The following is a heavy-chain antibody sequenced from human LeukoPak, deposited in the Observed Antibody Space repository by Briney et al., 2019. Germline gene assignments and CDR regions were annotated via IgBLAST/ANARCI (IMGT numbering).Heavy chain of an antibody. V-gene: IGHV3-7*04. J-gene: IGHJ5*02. CDR1: GSTFSNYW. CDR2: IKQDGSEK. Sequence: PGGSLRLSCAASGSTFSNYWMSWVRQAPGKGLEWVASIKQDGSEKYYVDSVKGRFTISRDNAKNSLYLQINSLRAEDTAVYYCARDRSSGWYLTPGFDPWGQGTLVTVSS. CDR3: ARDRSSGWYLTPGFDP. D-gene: IGHD6-19*01.